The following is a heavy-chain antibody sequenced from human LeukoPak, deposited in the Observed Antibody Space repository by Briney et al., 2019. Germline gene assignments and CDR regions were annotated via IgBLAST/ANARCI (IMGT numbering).Heavy chain of an antibody. J-gene: IGHJ6*02. CDR1: GFTFSNAW. CDR2: IKSKTDGGTT. V-gene: IGHV3-15*07. Sequence: GGSLRLPCAASGFTFSNAWMNWVRQAPGKGLEWVGRIKSKTDGGTTDYAAPVKGRFTISRDDSKNTLYLQMNSLKTEDTAVYYCTTDNGDYYGMDVWGQGTTVTVSS. CDR3: TTDNGDYYGMDV. D-gene: IGHD3-10*01.